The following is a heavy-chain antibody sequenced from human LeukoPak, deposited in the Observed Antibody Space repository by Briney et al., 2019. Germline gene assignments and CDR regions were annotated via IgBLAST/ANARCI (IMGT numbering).Heavy chain of an antibody. Sequence: SGPTLVKPTQTLTLTCTFSGFSLTTPRVSVDWFRQPPGEALEWLAFIYWNDVKQYSPSLRSRLTITKDTSKNQVVLTMTNMDPVDTATYYCVHYYSNNDRPPDYWGQGTLVTVSS. J-gene: IGHJ4*02. CDR3: VHYYSNNDRPPDY. CDR2: IYWNDVK. CDR1: GFSLTTPRVS. V-gene: IGHV2-5*01. D-gene: IGHD4-11*01.